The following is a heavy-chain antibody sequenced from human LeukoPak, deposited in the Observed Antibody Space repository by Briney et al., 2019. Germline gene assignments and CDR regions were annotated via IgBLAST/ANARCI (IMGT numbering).Heavy chain of an antibody. CDR1: GGTFSSYA. Sequence: SVKVSCKASGGTFSSYAISWVRQAPGQGLEWMGGIIPIFGTANYAQKFQGRVTITADESTSTAYMELSSLRSEDTAVYYCARAGYSYGYSFDYWGQGTLVTVSS. CDR2: IIPIFGTA. V-gene: IGHV1-69*13. J-gene: IGHJ4*02. D-gene: IGHD5-18*01. CDR3: ARAGYSYGYSFDY.